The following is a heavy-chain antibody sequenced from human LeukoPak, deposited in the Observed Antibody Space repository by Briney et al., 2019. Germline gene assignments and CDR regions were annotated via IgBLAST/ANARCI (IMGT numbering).Heavy chain of an antibody. CDR1: GYTFTSYA. J-gene: IGHJ6*02. Sequence: GASVKVSCKASGYTFTSYAMHWVRQAPGQRLEWMGWINAGNGNTKYSQKFQGRVTITRDTSASTAYMELSSLRSEDTAVYYCARSKGDITMVRGVMLGMDVWGQGTTVTVSS. CDR2: INAGNGNT. D-gene: IGHD3-10*01. CDR3: ARSKGDITMVRGVMLGMDV. V-gene: IGHV1-3*01.